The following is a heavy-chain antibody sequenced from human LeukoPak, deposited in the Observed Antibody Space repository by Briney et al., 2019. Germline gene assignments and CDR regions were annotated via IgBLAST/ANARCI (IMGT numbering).Heavy chain of an antibody. CDR2: ISSSSSYI. Sequence: GGSLRLSCAASGFTFSSYSMNWVRQAPGKGLEWVSSISSSSSYIYYADSVKGRFAISRDNAKNSLYLQMNSLRAEDTAVYYCARVWEGIGGYCSGGSCYSIDYWGQGTLVTVSS. V-gene: IGHV3-21*01. J-gene: IGHJ4*02. D-gene: IGHD2-15*01. CDR3: ARVWEGIGGYCSGGSCYSIDY. CDR1: GFTFSSYS.